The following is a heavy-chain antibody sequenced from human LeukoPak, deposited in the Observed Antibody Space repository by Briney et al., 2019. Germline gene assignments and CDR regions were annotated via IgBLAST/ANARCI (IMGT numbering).Heavy chain of an antibody. J-gene: IGHJ4*02. CDR2: IYPGDSDT. V-gene: IGHV5-51*01. CDR3: ARRGLVLMVYASKYFDY. D-gene: IGHD2-8*01. Sequence: KPGESLKISCKGSGYSFTSYGIGWVRQMPGKGLEWIGIIYPGDSDTRYSPSFQGQVTISADKSISTAYLQWSSLKASDTAMYYCARRGLVLMVYASKYFDYWGQRTLVTVSS. CDR1: GYSFTSYG.